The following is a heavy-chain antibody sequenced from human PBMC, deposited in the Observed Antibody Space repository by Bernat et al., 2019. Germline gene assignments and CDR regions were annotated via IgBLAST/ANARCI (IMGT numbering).Heavy chain of an antibody. J-gene: IGHJ3*02. CDR3: ARDLGYCTGGVCHDAFDI. CDR2: ISSSSSYT. D-gene: IGHD2-8*02. Sequence: QVQLVESGGGLVKPGGSLRLSCAASGFTFSDYYMSWIRQAPGKGLEWVSYISSSSSYTNYADSVKGRFTISRDNAKNSLYLQMNSLRAEDTAVYYCARDLGYCTGGVCHDAFDIWGQGTMVTVSS. CDR1: GFTFSDYY. V-gene: IGHV3-11*06.